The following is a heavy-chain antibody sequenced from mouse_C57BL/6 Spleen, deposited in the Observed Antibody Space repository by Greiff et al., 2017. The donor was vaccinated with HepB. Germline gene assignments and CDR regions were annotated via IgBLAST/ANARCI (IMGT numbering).Heavy chain of an antibody. V-gene: IGHV1-77*01. Sequence: QVQLQQSGAELVKPGASVKISCKASGYTFTDYDLNWVKQRTGQGLEWIGKIGTVSVSTYYTEKFKGKSTLTADKFSSTAYMQHIRLTSEDSSVFFCASSTGRSLFDYWGQGTTRTVSS. D-gene: IGHD4-1*02. J-gene: IGHJ2*01. CDR1: GYTFTDYD. CDR3: ASSTGRSLFDY. CDR2: IGTVSVST.